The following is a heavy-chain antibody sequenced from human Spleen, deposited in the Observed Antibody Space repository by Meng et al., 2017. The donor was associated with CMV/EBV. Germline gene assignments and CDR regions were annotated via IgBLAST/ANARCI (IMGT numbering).Heavy chain of an antibody. CDR2: IYSGGSVR. Sequence: LSLTCAASGFSFSSYAMKWVRQAPGKGLEWVSRIYSGGSVRYYADSVKGRFTISRDNSRDTLYLQMNSLRAEDTAVYYCAKWAHDFWSGDNYYFDYWGQGTLVTVSS. J-gene: IGHJ4*02. CDR3: AKWAHDFWSGDNYYFDY. CDR1: GFSFSSYA. V-gene: IGHV3-23*03. D-gene: IGHD3-3*01.